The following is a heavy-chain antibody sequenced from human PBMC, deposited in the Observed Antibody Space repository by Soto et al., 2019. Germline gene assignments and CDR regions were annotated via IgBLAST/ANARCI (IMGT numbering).Heavy chain of an antibody. V-gene: IGHV4-4*02. Sequence: SETLSLTCAVSGGSISSSNWWSWVRQPPGKGLEWIGEIYHSGSTNYNPSLKSRVTISVDKSKNQSSLKLSSVTAADTAVYYCARTSESSWIADYWGQGTLVTVSS. J-gene: IGHJ4*02. CDR3: ARTSESSWIADY. CDR2: IYHSGST. D-gene: IGHD6-13*01. CDR1: GGSISSSNW.